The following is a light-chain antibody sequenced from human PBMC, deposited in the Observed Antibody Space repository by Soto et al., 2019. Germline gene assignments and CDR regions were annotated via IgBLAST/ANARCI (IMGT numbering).Light chain of an antibody. CDR1: QSLSGN. V-gene: IGKV3-15*01. CDR2: RAS. J-gene: IGKJ1*01. CDR3: QQYSKWSPWT. Sequence: EIMMTQSPATLAGSPGETVTLSCRASQSLSGNLAWYQQKPGQAPRLLIFRASTRATGVPARFSGRGSGTEVTLTISGLQSEDFAVYYCQQYSKWSPWTFCQGTKVEIK.